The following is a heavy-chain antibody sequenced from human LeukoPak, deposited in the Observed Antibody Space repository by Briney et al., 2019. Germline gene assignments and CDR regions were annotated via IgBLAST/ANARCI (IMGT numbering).Heavy chain of an antibody. CDR2: ISGSGGST. Sequence: PGGSLRLSCAASGFTFSSYAMSWVRQAPGKGLEWVSAISGSGGSTYYADSVKGRFTISRDNSKNTLYLQMNSLRAEDTAVYYCAKDLVVVPSNIWDRDAFDIWGQGTMVTVSS. D-gene: IGHD2-2*01. CDR3: AKDLVVVPSNIWDRDAFDI. CDR1: GFTFSSYA. V-gene: IGHV3-23*01. J-gene: IGHJ3*02.